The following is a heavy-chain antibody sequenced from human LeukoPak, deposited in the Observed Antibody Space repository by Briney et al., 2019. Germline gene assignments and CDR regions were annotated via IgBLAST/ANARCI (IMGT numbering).Heavy chain of an antibody. CDR2: IYFSGST. CDR1: GGSMSNSY. Sequence: SETLSLTCTVSGGSMSNSYWSWIRQPPGKGLEWLGNIYFSGSTNSNPSLKSRVTISVDTSKNQFSLKLSSVTAADTAVYYCARDIAAAAGFDPWGQGTLATVSS. J-gene: IGHJ5*02. D-gene: IGHD6-13*01. V-gene: IGHV4-59*01. CDR3: ARDIAAAAGFDP.